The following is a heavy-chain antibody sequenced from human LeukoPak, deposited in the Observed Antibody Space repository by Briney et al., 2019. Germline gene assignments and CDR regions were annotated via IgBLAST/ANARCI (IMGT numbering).Heavy chain of an antibody. J-gene: IGHJ4*02. D-gene: IGHD3-10*01. Sequence: GGSLRLSCAASGFTFTNYWMSWVRQAPGKGLEWVANIKPDGSEKYDVDSVKGRFTISRDNAKNSLYLQMNSLSAEDTAVYYCARDYYYGSGSYLKWGQGTLVTVSS. CDR3: ARDYYYGSGSYLK. CDR1: GFTFTNYW. V-gene: IGHV3-7*01. CDR2: IKPDGSEK.